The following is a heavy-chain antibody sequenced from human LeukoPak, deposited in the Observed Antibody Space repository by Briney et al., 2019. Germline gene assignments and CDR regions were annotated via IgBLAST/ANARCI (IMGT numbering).Heavy chain of an antibody. J-gene: IGHJ6*02. CDR2: ISWDSVSL. CDR1: GFTFVEYA. Sequence: GGSLRLSCAASGFTFVEYAMHWVRQVPGKGLEWVSGISWDSVSLGYADSVKGRFTISRDNAKNSLYLQMNSLRPEDTALYYCTNLAWASGMDGWGQGTTVTVSS. CDR3: TNLAWASGMDG. D-gene: IGHD1-26*01. V-gene: IGHV3-9*01.